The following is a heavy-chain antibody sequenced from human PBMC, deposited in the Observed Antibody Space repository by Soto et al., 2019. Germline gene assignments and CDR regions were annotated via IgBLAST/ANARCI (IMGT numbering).Heavy chain of an antibody. D-gene: IGHD6-19*01. Sequence: QVQLVESGGGVVQPGRSLRLSCAASGFTFGSFAMHWLRQAPGKGLEWVALVSDDGITKYYADSVTGRFTISRDNSKNTLYLEMNSLRTEDTAVYYGYSSGWWGQGTLVTVSS. J-gene: IGHJ4*02. CDR1: GFTFGSFA. CDR3: YSSGW. V-gene: IGHV3-30*04. CDR2: VSDDGITK.